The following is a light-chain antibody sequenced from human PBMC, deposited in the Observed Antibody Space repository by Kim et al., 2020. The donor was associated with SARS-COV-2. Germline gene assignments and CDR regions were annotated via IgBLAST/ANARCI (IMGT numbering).Light chain of an antibody. Sequence: GQSVTISCTGTSSDVAGYIYVSWYQQRPGKAPKLMIYDVSKRPSGVSNRFSGSKSGNTASLTISGLQAEDEADYYCSSYTSSSTSVFGTGTKVTVL. V-gene: IGLV2-14*04. J-gene: IGLJ1*01. CDR3: SSYTSSSTSV. CDR1: SSDVAGYIY. CDR2: DVS.